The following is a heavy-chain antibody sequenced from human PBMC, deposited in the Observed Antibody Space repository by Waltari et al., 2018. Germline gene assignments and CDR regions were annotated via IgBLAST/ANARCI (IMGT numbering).Heavy chain of an antibody. CDR1: GDSISNDNYH. Sequence: QLQLQESGPGLVKPSETLSLTCTVSGDSISNDNYHWAWVRQPPGRGLEWIGSFYYNGNTYCSPSLKSRVTISVDTAKNQFSLRLSSVTAADTAVYYCTTEYSSSSAYWGQGTLVTVSS. CDR3: TTEYSSSSAY. V-gene: IGHV4-39*02. D-gene: IGHD6-6*01. CDR2: FYYNGNT. J-gene: IGHJ4*02.